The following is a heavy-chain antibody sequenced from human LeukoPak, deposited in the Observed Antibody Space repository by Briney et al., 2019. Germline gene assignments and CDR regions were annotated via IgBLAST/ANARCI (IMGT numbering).Heavy chain of an antibody. CDR1: GYTFTDHY. CDR3: ARVPDYGDYPCYFDY. V-gene: IGHV1-2*02. D-gene: IGHD4-17*01. Sequence: ASVKVSCKTSGYTFTDHYVHWVRQAPGQGPELMAWINPKSGGTNYAQKFQGRVTMTRDTSISTAYMELSRLRSDDTAVYYCARVPDYGDYPCYFDYWGQGTLVTVSS. J-gene: IGHJ4*02. CDR2: INPKSGGT.